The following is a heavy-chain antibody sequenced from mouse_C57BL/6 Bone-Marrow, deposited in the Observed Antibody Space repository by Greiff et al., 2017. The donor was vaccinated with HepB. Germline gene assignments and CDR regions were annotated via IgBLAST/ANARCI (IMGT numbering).Heavy chain of an antibody. CDR2: IYWDDDK. J-gene: IGHJ1*03. CDR1: GFSLSTSGMG. CDR3: ARDYGSSYAIRYFDV. D-gene: IGHD1-1*01. Sequence: QVTLKESGPGILQSSQTLSLTCSFSGFSLSTSGMGVSWIRQPSGKGLEWLAHIYWDDDKRYNPSLKSRLTISKDTSRNQVFLKITSVDTADTATYYCARDYGSSYAIRYFDVWGTGTTVTVSS. V-gene: IGHV8-12*01.